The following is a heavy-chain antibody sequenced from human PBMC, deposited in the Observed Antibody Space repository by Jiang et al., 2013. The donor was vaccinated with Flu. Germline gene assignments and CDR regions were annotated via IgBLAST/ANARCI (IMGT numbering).Heavy chain of an antibody. CDR3: ARVSLVVVAATHFDY. CDR2: IFHSGST. D-gene: IGHD2-15*01. Sequence: GPGLVKPSETLSLTCTVSGYSISSGYFWGWIRQPPGKGLEWVGSIFHSGSTYYNLSLKSRVTISVDTSKNQFSLKLSSVTAADTAVYYCARVSLVVVAATHFDYWGQGTLV. V-gene: IGHV4-38-2*02. CDR1: GYSISSGYF. J-gene: IGHJ4*02.